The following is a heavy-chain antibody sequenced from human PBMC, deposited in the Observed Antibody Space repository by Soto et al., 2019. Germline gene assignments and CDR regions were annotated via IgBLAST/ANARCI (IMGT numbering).Heavy chain of an antibody. Sequence: EVQLLESGGGLVQPGGSLRLSCAASGFTFSSYAMSWVRQAPGKGLEWVSGISGSGGSTYYADSVKGRFTISRDNSKNTLYLQMNSLRAEDTALYYCAKDTERWLQGAFDYWGQGTLVTVSS. CDR2: ISGSGGST. J-gene: IGHJ4*02. D-gene: IGHD5-18*01. V-gene: IGHV3-23*01. CDR3: AKDTERWLQGAFDY. CDR1: GFTFSSYA.